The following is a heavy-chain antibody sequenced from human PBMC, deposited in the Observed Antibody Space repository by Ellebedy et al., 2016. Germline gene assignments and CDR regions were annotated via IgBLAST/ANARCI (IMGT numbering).Heavy chain of an antibody. Sequence: SETLSLTCAVSGGSISSRNWWNWLRQPPGKGLEWIGDIYHGGSTNSNPSLRGRVTISVDTSKNQTPLEVRSGTAADTAVYYCARGPSNIEASGAMDSWGQGTLVTVSS. CDR1: GGSISSRNW. J-gene: IGHJ4*02. V-gene: IGHV4-4*02. D-gene: IGHD6-13*01. CDR2: IYHGGST. CDR3: ARGPSNIEASGAMDS.